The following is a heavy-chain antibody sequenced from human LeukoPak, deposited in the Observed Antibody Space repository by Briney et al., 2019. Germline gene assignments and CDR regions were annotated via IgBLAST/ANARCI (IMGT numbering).Heavy chain of an antibody. CDR1: GASISGGTYS. D-gene: IGHD1-26*01. CDR3: ARRGGSGRAFDY. Sequence: SETLYLTCSAPGASISGGTYSWGWFRQPPLKGLEWIGSIYYTGSNYDNQSLKSRVTISVDTSKNHSSLNLSSVTAADTAVYYCARRGGSGRAFDYWGQGTLVTVSS. CDR2: IYYTGSN. J-gene: IGHJ4*02. V-gene: IGHV4-39*02.